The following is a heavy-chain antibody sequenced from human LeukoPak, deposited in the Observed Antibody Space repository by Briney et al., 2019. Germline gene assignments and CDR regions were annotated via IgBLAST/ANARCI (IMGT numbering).Heavy chain of an antibody. Sequence: WASVKVSCKASGYTFTGYYIHWVRQAPGQGLEWMGRINPNSGDTNYAQKFQGRVTMTKDTSINTAYMELSRLRSDDTTVYYCARAYYYATSAADYWGQGTLVTVSS. J-gene: IGHJ4*02. CDR1: GYTFTGYY. CDR3: ARAYYYATSAADY. V-gene: IGHV1-2*06. D-gene: IGHD3-22*01. CDR2: INPNSGDT.